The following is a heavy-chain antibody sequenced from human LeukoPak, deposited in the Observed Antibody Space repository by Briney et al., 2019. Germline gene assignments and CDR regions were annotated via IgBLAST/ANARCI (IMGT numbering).Heavy chain of an antibody. CDR3: AAGTAADF. J-gene: IGHJ4*02. CDR1: GIPFSDYY. Sequence: GGSLRLSCVVPGIPFSDYYMNWIRQAPGKGLEWISYISSSSSYTDYADSVKGRFTISRDNAKSALYLQMNSLRLEDTAVYYCAAGTAADFWGQGTLVTVSS. CDR2: ISSSSSYT. V-gene: IGHV3-11*03. D-gene: IGHD6-13*01.